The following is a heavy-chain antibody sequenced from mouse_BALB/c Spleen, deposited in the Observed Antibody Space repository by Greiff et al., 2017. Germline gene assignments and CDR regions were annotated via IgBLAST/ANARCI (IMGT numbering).Heavy chain of an antibody. D-gene: IGHD2-1*01. CDR1: GYSFTGYY. CDR3: ERQDGNYSWYFDV. J-gene: IGHJ1*01. Sequence: LVKTGASVKISCKASGYSFTGYYMHWVKQSHGKSLEWIGYISCYNGATSYNQKFKGKATFTVDTSSSTAYMQFNSLTSEDSAVYYCERQDGNYSWYFDVWGAGTTVTVSS. CDR2: ISCYNGAT. V-gene: IGHV1S34*01.